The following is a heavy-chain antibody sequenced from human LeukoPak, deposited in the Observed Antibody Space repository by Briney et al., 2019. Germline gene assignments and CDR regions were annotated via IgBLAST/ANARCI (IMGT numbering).Heavy chain of an antibody. J-gene: IGHJ5*02. D-gene: IGHD3-10*01. Sequence: GGSLRLSRAGSGFTFRDYWMHWVRQAPGKGLVWVSRIESDGSTTRYADSVKGRFTISRDNAKNTMYPQMNSLRAEDTAVYFCARSSGVRGNWFDLWGQGTLVTVSS. CDR1: GFTFRDYW. V-gene: IGHV3-74*01. CDR2: IESDGSTT. CDR3: ARSSGVRGNWFDL.